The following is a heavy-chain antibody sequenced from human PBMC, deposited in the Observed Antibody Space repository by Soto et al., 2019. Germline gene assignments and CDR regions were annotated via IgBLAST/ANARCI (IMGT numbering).Heavy chain of an antibody. J-gene: IGHJ4*02. CDR2: ISGSGGST. D-gene: IGHD3-3*01. Sequence: WESXRLSCAASGVTFSIYSMSWFRQAPGKGLEWVSAISGSGGSTYYADSVNGRFTISRDNSKNTLYLQMNSLRAEGTAVYYCAKINRFTYYDFWTGYWYFDYWGQGTLVTVSS. CDR1: GVTFSIYS. CDR3: AKINRFTYYDFWTGYWYFDY. V-gene: IGHV3-23*01.